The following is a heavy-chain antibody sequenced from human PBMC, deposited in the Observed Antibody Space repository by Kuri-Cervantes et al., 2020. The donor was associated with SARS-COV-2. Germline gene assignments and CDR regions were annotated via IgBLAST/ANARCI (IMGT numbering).Heavy chain of an antibody. Sequence: GESLKISCKGSGYSFTSYWIGWVRQMPGKGLEWMGIIYPGDSDTRYSPSFQGQVTISADKSISTAYLQWSSLKASDTAMYYCARRAHYDILTGYYSGRSWFDPWGQGTLVTVSS. D-gene: IGHD3-9*01. V-gene: IGHV5-51*01. J-gene: IGHJ5*02. CDR3: ARRAHYDILTGYYSGRSWFDP. CDR1: GYSFTSYW. CDR2: IYPGDSDT.